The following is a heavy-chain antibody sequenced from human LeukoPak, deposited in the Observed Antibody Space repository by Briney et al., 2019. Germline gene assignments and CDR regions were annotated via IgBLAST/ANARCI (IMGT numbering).Heavy chain of an antibody. Sequence: SETLSLTCAVYGGSFSGYYWSWIRQPPGKGLEWIGEINHSGSTNYNPSLKSRVTISVDASQNQFCLKLSSVTAADTAVYYCARGGLWFGELSIYGMDVWGQGTTVTVSS. CDR1: GGSFSGYY. J-gene: IGHJ6*02. V-gene: IGHV4-34*01. D-gene: IGHD3-10*01. CDR2: INHSGST. CDR3: ARGGLWFGELSIYGMDV.